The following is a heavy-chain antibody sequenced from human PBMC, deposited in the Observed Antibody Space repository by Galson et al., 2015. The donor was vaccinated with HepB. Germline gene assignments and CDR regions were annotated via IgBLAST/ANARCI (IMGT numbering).Heavy chain of an antibody. Sequence: SLRLSCAASGFTFSNAWMSWVRQAPGKGLEWVGRIKSKTDGGTTGYAAPVKGRFTISRDDSKNTLYLQMNSLKTEDTAVYYCTTDHIVLTTRFDPWGQGTRVTVSS. CDR1: GFTFSNAW. CDR3: TTDHIVLTTRFDP. D-gene: IGHD2-8*02. J-gene: IGHJ5*02. CDR2: IKSKTDGGTT. V-gene: IGHV3-15*01.